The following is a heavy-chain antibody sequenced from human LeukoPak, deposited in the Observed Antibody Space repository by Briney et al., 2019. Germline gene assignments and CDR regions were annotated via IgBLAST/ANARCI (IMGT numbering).Heavy chain of an antibody. CDR3: ATALAYYYYMDV. V-gene: IGHV1-8*01. CDR1: GYTFTSYD. CDR2: MNPNSGNT. J-gene: IGHJ6*03. Sequence: ASVKVSCKASGYTFTSYDINRVRQATGQGLEWMGWMNPNSGNTGYAQKFQGRVTMTRNTSISTAYMELSSLRSEDTAVYYCATALAYYYYMDVWGKGTTVTVSS.